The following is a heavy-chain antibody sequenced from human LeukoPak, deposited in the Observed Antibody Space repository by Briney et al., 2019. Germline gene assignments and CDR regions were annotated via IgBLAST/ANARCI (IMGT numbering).Heavy chain of an antibody. V-gene: IGHV4-30-2*01. CDR2: IYHSGST. D-gene: IGHD3-10*01. CDR3: ARVGLYSRSGNNWFDP. J-gene: IGHJ5*02. Sequence: SETLSLTCTVSGGSISSGGYYWSWIRQPPGKGLEWIGYIYHSGSTYYNPSLKSRVTISLDKSKNQFSLHLTSVTAADTAVYFCARVGLYSRSGNNWFDPWGQGTLVTVSS. CDR1: GGSISSGGYY.